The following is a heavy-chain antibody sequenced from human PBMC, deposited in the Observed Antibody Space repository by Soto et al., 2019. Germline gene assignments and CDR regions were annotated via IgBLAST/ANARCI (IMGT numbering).Heavy chain of an antibody. CDR3: ARGVVTTVTFRPYYYDVDV. CDR2: IIPIFGVT. V-gene: IGHV1-69*12. D-gene: IGHD2-15*01. Sequence: QVQLAQSGADVKKPGSSVKVSCKASGGTSSSYGISWVRQAPGQGLEWMGGIIPIFGVTNYAQKFQGRLRITADGSMSTSYMELSSLRSEDTAVYYCARGVVTTVTFRPYYYDVDVWGQGTTVTVS. J-gene: IGHJ6*02. CDR1: GGTSSSYG.